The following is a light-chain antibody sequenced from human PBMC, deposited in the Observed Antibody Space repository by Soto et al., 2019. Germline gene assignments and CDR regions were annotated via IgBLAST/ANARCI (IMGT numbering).Light chain of an antibody. CDR3: CSYAGYSTYV. V-gene: IGLV2-23*01. J-gene: IGLJ1*01. Sequence: QSVLTQPASVSGSPGQSITISCTGTSSDVGSYNLVSWYQQHPGKAPKLMIYEDNERPSGVSNRFSGSKSGNTASLTISGLQAEDEADYYCCSYAGYSTYVFGTGTKVTVL. CDR2: EDN. CDR1: SSDVGSYNL.